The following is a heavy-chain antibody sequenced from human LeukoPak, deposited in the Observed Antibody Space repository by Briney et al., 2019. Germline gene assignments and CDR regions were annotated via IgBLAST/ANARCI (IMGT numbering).Heavy chain of an antibody. Sequence: GGSLRLSCAASGFIFSAYNMNWVRQAPGKGLEWVSFISSGSSYIYYADSVKGRFTISRNNAKNSLYLQMNSLRAEDTAVYYCARASRTGDLDYWGQGTLVTVSS. CDR2: ISSGSSYI. D-gene: IGHD7-27*01. V-gene: IGHV3-21*01. J-gene: IGHJ4*02. CDR3: ARASRTGDLDY. CDR1: GFIFSAYN.